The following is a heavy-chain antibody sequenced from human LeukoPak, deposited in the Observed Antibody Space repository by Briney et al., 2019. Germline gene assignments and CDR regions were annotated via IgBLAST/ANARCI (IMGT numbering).Heavy chain of an antibody. CDR3: ARGSDSGYDWPSWFDP. D-gene: IGHD5-12*01. Sequence: EASVKVSCKASGYTFTGYYMHWVRQAPGQGLEWMGWINPNSGGTNYAQKFQGRVTMTRGTSISTAYMELSRLRSDDTAVYYCARGSDSGYDWPSWFDPWGQGTLVTVSS. J-gene: IGHJ5*02. V-gene: IGHV1-2*02. CDR1: GYTFTGYY. CDR2: INPNSGGT.